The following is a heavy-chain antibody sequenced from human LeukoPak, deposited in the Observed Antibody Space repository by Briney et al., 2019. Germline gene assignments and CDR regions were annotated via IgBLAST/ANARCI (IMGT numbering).Heavy chain of an antibody. D-gene: IGHD6-13*01. Sequence: ASVKVSCKASGYTFTSYAMHWVRQAPGQGLEWMGWINPNSGGTNYAQKFQGRVTMTRDTSISTAYMALSSLRSEDTAVYYCATYRSTWSPRFEYFQEWGQGTLVTVSS. V-gene: IGHV1-2*02. CDR2: INPNSGGT. J-gene: IGHJ1*01. CDR3: ATYRSTWSPRFEYFQE. CDR1: GYTFTSYA.